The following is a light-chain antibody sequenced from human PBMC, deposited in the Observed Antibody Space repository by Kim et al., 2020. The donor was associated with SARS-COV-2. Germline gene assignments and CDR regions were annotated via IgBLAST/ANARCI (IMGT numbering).Light chain of an antibody. CDR1: NLRKYY. CDR3: NSRDSSGNHVV. J-gene: IGLJ2*01. CDR2: GKN. V-gene: IGLV3-19*01. Sequence: AVWQTVGSTCQEGNLRKYYANWYQQKPGQAAVLVIYGKNNRPSGIPDRFSGSTSGNKASLTITGAEAEDEADYYCNSRDSSGNHVVFGGGTQLTVL.